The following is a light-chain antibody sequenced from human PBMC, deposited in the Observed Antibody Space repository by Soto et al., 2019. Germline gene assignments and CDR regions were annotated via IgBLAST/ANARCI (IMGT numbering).Light chain of an antibody. V-gene: IGKV3-11*01. J-gene: IGKJ5*01. CDR2: DAS. CDR3: QQRSSWPRT. CDR1: QSVSSS. Sequence: DIVFTQSPGTMSLSPGERDTLFCRASQSVSSSLAWYKQNPGQAPRLLIYDASNRATGIPARFSGSGSGTEFTLTISSLEPEDFEVYYCQQRSSWPRTFGQGTRLEIK.